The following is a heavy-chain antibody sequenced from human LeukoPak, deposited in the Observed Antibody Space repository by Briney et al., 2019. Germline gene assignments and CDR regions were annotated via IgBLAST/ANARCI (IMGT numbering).Heavy chain of an antibody. J-gene: IGHJ4*02. D-gene: IGHD3-3*01. CDR3: ASLPQRFLEWLLKPDY. CDR1: GYSFTSYW. V-gene: IGHV5-51*01. CDR2: IYPGDSDT. Sequence: HGESLKISCKGSGYSFTSYWIGWVRQMPGKGLEWMGIIYPGDSDTRYSPSFRGQVTISADKSISTAYLQWSSLKASDTAMYYCASLPQRFLEWLLKPDYWGQGTLVTVSS.